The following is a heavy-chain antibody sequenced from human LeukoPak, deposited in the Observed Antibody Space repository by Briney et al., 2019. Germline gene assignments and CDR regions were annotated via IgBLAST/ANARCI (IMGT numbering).Heavy chain of an antibody. D-gene: IGHD3-22*01. V-gene: IGHV3-30*02. Sequence: SGGSLRLSCAASGFTFSSYGMHWVRQAPGKGLEWVAFIRYDGSNKYYADSVKGRFTISRDSSKNTLYLQMNSLRAEDTAVYYCARARYDSSGYNYWGQGTLVTVSS. CDR2: IRYDGSNK. CDR1: GFTFSSYG. CDR3: ARARYDSSGYNY. J-gene: IGHJ4*02.